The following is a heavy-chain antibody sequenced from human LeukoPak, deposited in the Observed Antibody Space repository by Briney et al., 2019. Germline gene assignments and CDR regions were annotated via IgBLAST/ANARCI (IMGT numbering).Heavy chain of an antibody. Sequence: RSSETLSLTCTVSGGSISSSSYYWGWIRQPPGKGLEWIGEIYHSASTNYNPSLKGRVTLSVDKSRNQFSLNLNSVTAADTAVYYCATRGFQENYFDFWGQGTLVTVSS. J-gene: IGHJ4*02. V-gene: IGHV4-39*07. CDR1: GGSISSSSYY. CDR2: IYHSAST. CDR3: ATRGFQENYFDF.